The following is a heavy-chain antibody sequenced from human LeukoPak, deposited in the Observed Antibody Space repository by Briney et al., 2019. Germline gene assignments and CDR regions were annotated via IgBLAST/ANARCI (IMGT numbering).Heavy chain of an antibody. V-gene: IGHV3-33*01. CDR1: GFTFSSYG. CDR3: ARGVWFGDH. J-gene: IGHJ4*02. D-gene: IGHD3-10*01. Sequence: GGSLRLSCAASGFTFSSYGMNWVRQAPGKGLEWVAVIWYDGSSKYYADSVKGRFTISRDNSKNTLYLQMNSLRVEDTAVYYCARGVWFGDHWGQGTLVTVSS. CDR2: IWYDGSSK.